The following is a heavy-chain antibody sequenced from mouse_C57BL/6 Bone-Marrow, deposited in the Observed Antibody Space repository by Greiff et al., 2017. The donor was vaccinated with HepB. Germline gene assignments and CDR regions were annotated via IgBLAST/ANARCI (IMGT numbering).Heavy chain of an antibody. J-gene: IGHJ1*03. CDR2: IYPGGGYT. D-gene: IGHD2-2*01. CDR1: GYTFTNYW. CDR3: ARGEIYYGYDYWYFDV. Sequence: VQLQQSGAELVRPGTSVKMSCKASGYTFTNYWIGWAKQRPGHGLEWIGDIYPGGGYTNYNEKFKGKATLTADKSSSTAYMQFSSLTSEDSAIYYCARGEIYYGYDYWYFDVWGTGTTVTVSS. V-gene: IGHV1-63*01.